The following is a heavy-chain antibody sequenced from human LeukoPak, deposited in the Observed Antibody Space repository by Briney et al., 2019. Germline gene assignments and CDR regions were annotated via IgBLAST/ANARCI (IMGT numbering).Heavy chain of an antibody. D-gene: IGHD5-12*01. Sequence: ASVKVSFKASGYTFTSYDINWVRQATGQGLEWMGWMNPNSGNTGYAQKFQGRVTMTRNTSISTAYMELSSLRSEDTAVYYCARGPEVDIVATILGVWFDPWGQGTLVTVSS. CDR2: MNPNSGNT. CDR3: ARGPEVDIVATILGVWFDP. J-gene: IGHJ5*02. CDR1: GYTFTSYD. V-gene: IGHV1-8*01.